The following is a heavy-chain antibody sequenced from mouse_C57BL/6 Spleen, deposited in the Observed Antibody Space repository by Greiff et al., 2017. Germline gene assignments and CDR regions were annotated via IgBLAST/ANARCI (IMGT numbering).Heavy chain of an antibody. CDR1: GYTFTSYW. Sequence: QVQLQQPGAELVKPGASVKMSCKASGYTFTSYWITWVKQRPGQGLEWIGDIYPGSGSTNYNEKLKSKATLTVDTSSSTAYMQLSSLTSEDSAVYYCARYYSNYVNYAMDYWGQGTSVTVSS. CDR2: IYPGSGST. D-gene: IGHD2-5*01. V-gene: IGHV1-55*01. J-gene: IGHJ4*01. CDR3: ARYYSNYVNYAMDY.